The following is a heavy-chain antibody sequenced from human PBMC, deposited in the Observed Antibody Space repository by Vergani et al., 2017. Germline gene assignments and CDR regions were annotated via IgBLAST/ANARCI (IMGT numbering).Heavy chain of an antibody. Sequence: QVQLVQSGAEVKKPGSSVKVSCKASGGPFSSYAISWVRQAPGQGLEWMGGIIPIFGTANYAQEFQGRVTITADESTSTAYMGLSSLRSEDTAVYYCASGIGQLWGSYYYDMDVWGKGTTVTVSS. V-gene: IGHV1-69*01. CDR2: IIPIFGTA. CDR3: ASGIGQLWGSYYYDMDV. D-gene: IGHD5-18*01. CDR1: GGPFSSYA. J-gene: IGHJ6*03.